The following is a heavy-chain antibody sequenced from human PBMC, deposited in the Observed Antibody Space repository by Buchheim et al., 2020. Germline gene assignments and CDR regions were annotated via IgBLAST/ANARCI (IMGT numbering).Heavy chain of an antibody. V-gene: IGHV3-30*03. CDR3: ATTSYYYGMDV. CDR2: ISYDGSNK. Sequence: QVQLVESGGGVVQPGRSLRLSCAASGFTFSSYGMHWVRQAPGKGLEWVAVISYDGSNKYYADSVKGRFTISRDNSKTTLYLQMNSLRAEDTAVYYCATTSYYYGMDVWGQGTT. J-gene: IGHJ6*02. CDR1: GFTFSSYG.